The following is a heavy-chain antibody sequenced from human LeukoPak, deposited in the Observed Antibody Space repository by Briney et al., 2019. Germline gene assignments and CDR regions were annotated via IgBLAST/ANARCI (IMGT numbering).Heavy chain of an antibody. CDR1: GFTFSSYE. Sequence: PGGSLRLSCAASGFTFSSYEMNWVRQAPGMGLEWVSYTSSSGSTIYYADSVKGRFTISRDNAKNSLYLQMNSLRAEDTAVYYCARDGAYSSSWVWFDPWGQGTLVTVSS. CDR2: TSSSGSTI. V-gene: IGHV3-48*03. J-gene: IGHJ5*02. D-gene: IGHD6-13*01. CDR3: ARDGAYSSSWVWFDP.